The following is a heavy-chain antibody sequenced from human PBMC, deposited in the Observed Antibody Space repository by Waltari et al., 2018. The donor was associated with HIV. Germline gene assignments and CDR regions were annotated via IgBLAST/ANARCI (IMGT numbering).Heavy chain of an antibody. Sequence: QLQLVQSGAEVKKPGASVNMSCKASGYTFTASSMHWVRQAPGQGLEWMGWINPKSGVTNYAPKFQGRVTMTRDTTVTTAYMELNSLRSDDSAMYFCATYYYDNSGHPYFDYWGQGTQVTVSS. CDR1: GYTFTASS. V-gene: IGHV1-2*02. D-gene: IGHD3-22*01. J-gene: IGHJ4*02. CDR3: ATYYYDNSGHPYFDY. CDR2: INPKSGVT.